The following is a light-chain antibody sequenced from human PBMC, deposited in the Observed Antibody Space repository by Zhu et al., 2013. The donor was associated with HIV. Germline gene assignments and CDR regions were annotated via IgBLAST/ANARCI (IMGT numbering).Light chain of an antibody. CDR3: SSYTSTTTLGV. Sequence: QPALTQPASVSGSPGQAITISCAGTSSDVGAYNYVSWYQQQSGEGPKLLIYDVSSRPSGVSSRFSGSKSGNTASLTISGLQAEDEADYHCSSYTSTTTLGVFGGGTKLTVL. CDR1: SSDVGAYNY. J-gene: IGLJ3*02. CDR2: DVS. V-gene: IGLV2-14*03.